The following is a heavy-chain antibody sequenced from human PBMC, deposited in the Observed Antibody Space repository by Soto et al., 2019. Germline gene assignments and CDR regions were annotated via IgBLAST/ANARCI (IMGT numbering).Heavy chain of an antibody. V-gene: IGHV4-4*07. Sequence: SVPLSLTCIVSEVSGRSYTWSWVRQHAKKGLEWIGRVFSSVSATYNPSLKSRVSISMDTPENRISLKLDSVTAADTAIYYCASSNVTIFGGEIDHYETDVWGQGTTVTVSS. J-gene: IGHJ6*02. CDR3: ASSNVTIFGGEIDHYETDV. D-gene: IGHD3-3*01. CDR2: VFSSVSA. CDR1: EVSGRSYT.